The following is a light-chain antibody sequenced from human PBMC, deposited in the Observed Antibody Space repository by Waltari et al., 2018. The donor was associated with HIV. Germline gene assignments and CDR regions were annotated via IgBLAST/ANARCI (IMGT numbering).Light chain of an antibody. CDR3: QQYDTWPPKT. V-gene: IGKV3-15*01. J-gene: IGKJ1*01. CDR2: GAS. Sequence: EIVMTQSAATLSVSPGESATLSCRASQSVSSNLAWYQQKPGQAPRFLIYGASTRATGIPARFSGSGSGTEFTLTISSLQSEDFAVYYCQQYDTWPPKTFGQGTKVEIK. CDR1: QSVSSN.